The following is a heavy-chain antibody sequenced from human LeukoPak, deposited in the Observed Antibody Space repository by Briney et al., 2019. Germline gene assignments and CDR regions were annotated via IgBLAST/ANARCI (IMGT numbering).Heavy chain of an antibody. J-gene: IGHJ5*02. CDR2: IYHSGSS. D-gene: IGHD2-15*01. Sequence: SETLSLTCTVSGGSISSRHWNWIRQAPGTGLEWIGYIYHSGSSNYNPSLKSRVTMSVDTSKNQFSLKLSSVTAADTAVYYCARAQGYCSGVTCYSRWFDPWGQGTLVTVSS. CDR3: ARAQGYCSGVTCYSRWFDP. CDR1: GGSISSRH. V-gene: IGHV4-59*11.